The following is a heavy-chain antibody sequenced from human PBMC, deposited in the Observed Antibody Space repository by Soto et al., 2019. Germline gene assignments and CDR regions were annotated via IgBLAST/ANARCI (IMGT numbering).Heavy chain of an antibody. CDR1: GGSVSSGSYY. J-gene: IGHJ4*02. CDR2: IFYSGST. D-gene: IGHD1-1*01. CDR3: ARARDAYNYYFDY. Sequence: QVQLQELGPGLVKPSETLSLTCTVSGGSVSSGSYYWSWIRQPPGKGLEWIGHIFYSGSTNYNPSLKSRVTISADTSKNQFSLKLTSVTAADTAVYYCARARDAYNYYFDYWGQGTLVTVSS. V-gene: IGHV4-61*01.